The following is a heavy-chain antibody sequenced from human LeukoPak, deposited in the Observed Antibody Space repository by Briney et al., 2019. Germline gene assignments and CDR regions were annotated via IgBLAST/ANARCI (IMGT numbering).Heavy chain of an antibody. CDR3: ASGNYDYVWGSYRTPYNWFDP. V-gene: IGHV4-39*07. Sequence: PSETLSLTCTVSGGSISSSSYYWGWIRQPPGKGLEWIGSIYYSGSTYYNPSLKSRVTISVDTSKNQFSLKLSSVTAADTAVYYCASGNYDYVWGSYRTPYNWFDPWGQGTLVTISS. CDR2: IYYSGST. J-gene: IGHJ5*02. CDR1: GGSISSSSYY. D-gene: IGHD3-16*02.